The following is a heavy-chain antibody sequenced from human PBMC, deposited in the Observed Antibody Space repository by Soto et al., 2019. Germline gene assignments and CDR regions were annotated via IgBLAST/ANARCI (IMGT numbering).Heavy chain of an antibody. CDR3: ARREIQGPIDY. J-gene: IGHJ4*02. Sequence: SETLSLTCAVSGYSISSNNWSGSIRQPPGKGLEWIGYIYYSGTTYYNPSLKSRVTMSVDTSKNQFSLKLTSVTAVDTAVYYCARREIQGPIDYWGQGTLVTVS. V-gene: IGHV4-28*01. CDR1: GYSISSNNW. D-gene: IGHD1-26*01. CDR2: IYYSGTT.